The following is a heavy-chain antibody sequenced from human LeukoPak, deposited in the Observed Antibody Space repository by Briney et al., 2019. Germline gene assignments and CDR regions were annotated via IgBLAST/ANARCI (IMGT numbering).Heavy chain of an antibody. J-gene: IGHJ5*01. CDR3: TRDESGTRRGWFEY. Sequence: ASVKVSCKASGYTFTSYAIHWVRQAPGQRLEWMGWINAGNGNTKYSQEFQGRVTITRDTSTSTVHMELSSLRSEDTAVYYCTRDESGTRRGWFEYWGQGTLVTVSS. CDR1: GYTFTSYA. V-gene: IGHV1-3*03. CDR2: INAGNGNT.